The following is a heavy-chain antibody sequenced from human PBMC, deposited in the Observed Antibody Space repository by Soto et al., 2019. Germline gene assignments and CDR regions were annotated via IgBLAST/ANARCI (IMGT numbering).Heavy chain of an antibody. CDR3: ARDRGQSMDV. Sequence: EVQLVESGGGLVQPGGSLRLSCAASGFTFSSYDMHWVRQATGKGLEWVSALGTAGDTYYVGSVKGRFTISRENAKNSWYLQMNSLRAGDTAVYYCARDRGQSMDVWGQGTTVTVSS. D-gene: IGHD3-10*01. J-gene: IGHJ6*02. V-gene: IGHV3-13*04. CDR1: GFTFSSYD. CDR2: LGTAGDT.